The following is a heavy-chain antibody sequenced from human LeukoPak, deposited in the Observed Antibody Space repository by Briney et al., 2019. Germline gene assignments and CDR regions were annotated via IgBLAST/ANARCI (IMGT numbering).Heavy chain of an antibody. CDR1: GFTFSTYD. D-gene: IGHD1-26*01. J-gene: IGHJ4*02. CDR2: ISGSGGRT. CDR3: AKERLGASYSGDFDY. Sequence: PGGSLRLSCAASGFTFSTYDMSWVRQAPGKGLEWVSAISGSGGRTYYADSVKGRFTISRDNSKNTLFLQMNSLRAEDTAVYYCAKERLGASYSGDFDYWGQGTLVTVSS. V-gene: IGHV3-23*01.